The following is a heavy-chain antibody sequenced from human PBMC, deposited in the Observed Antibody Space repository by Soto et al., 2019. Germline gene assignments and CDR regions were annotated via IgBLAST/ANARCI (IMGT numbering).Heavy chain of an antibody. Sequence: AASVKVSCKASGSGFISSGIQWVRQAHGQRLEWIGWIVVASGQTNYAQNFRGRVAITRDTSTATAYIELTGLTSEDTAVYFCSADRTDIGVGWWVWGQGNRVTVSS. V-gene: IGHV1-58*02. CDR1: GSGFISSG. D-gene: IGHD2-15*01. CDR3: SADRTDIGVGWWV. J-gene: IGHJ6*02. CDR2: IVVASGQT.